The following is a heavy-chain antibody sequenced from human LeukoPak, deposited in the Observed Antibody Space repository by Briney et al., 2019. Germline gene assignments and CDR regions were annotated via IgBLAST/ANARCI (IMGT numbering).Heavy chain of an antibody. D-gene: IGHD5-18*01. Sequence: PGGSLRLSCAASGFTFSSYAMSWVRQAPGKGLEWVSAISGSGGSTYYADSVKGRFTISRDNSKNTLYLQMNSLRAEDTAVYYCVKGRVYSYGLFDYWGQGTLVTVSS. J-gene: IGHJ4*02. CDR2: ISGSGGST. CDR3: VKGRVYSYGLFDY. V-gene: IGHV3-23*01. CDR1: GFTFSSYA.